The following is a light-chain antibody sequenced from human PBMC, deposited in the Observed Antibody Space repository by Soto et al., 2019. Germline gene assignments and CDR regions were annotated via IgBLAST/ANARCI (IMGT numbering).Light chain of an antibody. V-gene: IGLV2-14*01. CDR2: EVR. Sequence: QSALTQPASVSGSPGQSITISCTGTSSDVGSNNYVSWYQQHPGKAPKLMIYEVRNRPSGVSDRFSGSKSGKTASLTIFGLQAEDEADYYCSSYTTSTTQVFGGGTKLTVL. J-gene: IGLJ2*01. CDR1: SSDVGSNNY. CDR3: SSYTTSTTQV.